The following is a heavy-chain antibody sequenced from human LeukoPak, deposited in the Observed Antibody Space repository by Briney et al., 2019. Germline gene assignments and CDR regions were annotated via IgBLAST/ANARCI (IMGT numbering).Heavy chain of an antibody. J-gene: IGHJ4*02. D-gene: IGHD2-2*01. CDR1: GFTFSSYT. Sequence: GGSLRLSCAASGFTFSSYTIHWVRQPPGKGLEWVAVISFDGSNKYYADSVKGRFTISRDNSKNTLYLQMNSLRAEDTAVYYCARNLIVVVPAAMALAFDYWGQGTLVTVSS. CDR2: ISFDGSNK. CDR3: ARNLIVVVPAAMALAFDY. V-gene: IGHV3-30-3*01.